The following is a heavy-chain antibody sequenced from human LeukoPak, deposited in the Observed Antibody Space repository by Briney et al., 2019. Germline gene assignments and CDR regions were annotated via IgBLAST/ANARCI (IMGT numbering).Heavy chain of an antibody. Sequence: ASVKVSCKASGYTFSTYDINWVRQATGQGLEWMGWMNPNSGNTGYAQKFQGRVTLTRNTSINTAYMELSSLKSEDTAVYYCVRASVHSGGAFDIWGQGTVVTVSS. CDR3: VRASVHSGGAFDI. CDR1: GYTFSTYD. J-gene: IGHJ3*02. CDR2: MNPNSGNT. D-gene: IGHD2-15*01. V-gene: IGHV1-8*02.